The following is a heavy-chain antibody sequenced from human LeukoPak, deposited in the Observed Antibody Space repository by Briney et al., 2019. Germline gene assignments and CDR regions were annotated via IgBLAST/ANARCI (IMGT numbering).Heavy chain of an antibody. Sequence: GGSLRLSCAASGFIFSSHGMNWVRQAPGKGLEWVSGISPSGDITYYADSVKGRFTISRDNSKNTVYLQMDSLRFEDAAVYYCAELGITMIGGVWGKGTTVTISS. V-gene: IGHV3-23*01. CDR2: ISPSGDIT. D-gene: IGHD3-10*02. CDR3: AELGITMIGGV. J-gene: IGHJ6*04. CDR1: GFIFSSHG.